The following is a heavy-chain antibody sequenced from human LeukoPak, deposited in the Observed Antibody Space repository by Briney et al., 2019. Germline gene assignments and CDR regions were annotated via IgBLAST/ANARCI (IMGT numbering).Heavy chain of an antibody. J-gene: IGHJ4*02. Sequence: GTSLRLSCAGSGSTFRNYAIHWVRQAPGKGLEWVAVIWYDGSEKNYAESVKGRLTLSRDNSKNTVYLQLDSLRAEDTAVYYCARDSSRKFDFWGQGTLVTVSS. CDR1: GSTFRNYA. D-gene: IGHD6-6*01. CDR3: ARDSSRKFDF. V-gene: IGHV3-33*01. CDR2: IWYDGSEK.